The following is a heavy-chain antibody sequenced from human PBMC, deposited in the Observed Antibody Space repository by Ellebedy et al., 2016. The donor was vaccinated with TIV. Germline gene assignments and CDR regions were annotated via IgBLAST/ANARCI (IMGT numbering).Heavy chain of an antibody. J-gene: IGHJ5*02. CDR1: GFTFSGHG. CDR3: ARAGSAGYLRYNWLDP. Sequence: PGGSLRLSCAASGFTFSGHGMSWVRQAPGKGLEWVSSINEDSSYSYYAESVKGRFTISRDNAGNTLNLNISSLTVEDTAIYYCARAGSAGYLRYNWLDPWGQGILVTVPS. D-gene: IGHD1-1*01. V-gene: IGHV3-21*01. CDR2: INEDSSYS.